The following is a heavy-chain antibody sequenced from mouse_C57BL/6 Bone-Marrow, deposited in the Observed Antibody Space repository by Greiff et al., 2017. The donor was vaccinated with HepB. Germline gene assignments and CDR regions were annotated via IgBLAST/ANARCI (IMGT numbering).Heavy chain of an antibody. CDR3: ARDDYYGSSWFAY. CDR1: GFTFSDYY. J-gene: IGHJ3*01. D-gene: IGHD1-1*01. Sequence: EVKLMESEGGLVQPGSSMKLSCTASGFTFSDYYMAWVRQVPEKGLEWVANINYDGSSTYYLDSLKSRFIISRDNAKNILYLQMSSLKSEDTATYYCARDDYYGSSWFAYWGQGTLVTVSA. V-gene: IGHV5-16*01. CDR2: INYDGSST.